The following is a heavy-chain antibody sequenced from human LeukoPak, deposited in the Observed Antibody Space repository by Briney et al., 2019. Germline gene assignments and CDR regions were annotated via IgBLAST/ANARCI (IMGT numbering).Heavy chain of an antibody. J-gene: IGHJ5*02. D-gene: IGHD2-15*01. CDR2: IYYSGST. V-gene: IGHV4-59*12. CDR1: GGSISSYY. Sequence: SETLSLTCTVSGGSISSYYWSWIRQPPGKGLEWIGYIYYSGSTNYNPSLKSRVTISVDTSKNQFSLKLSSVTAADTAVYYCARDKLGYCSGGSCYGFDPWGQGTLVTVSS. CDR3: ARDKLGYCSGGSCYGFDP.